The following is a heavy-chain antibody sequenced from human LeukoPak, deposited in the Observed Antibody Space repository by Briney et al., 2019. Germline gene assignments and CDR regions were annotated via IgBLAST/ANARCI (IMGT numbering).Heavy chain of an antibody. J-gene: IGHJ4*02. CDR2: ISGSGGST. CDR3: AKGMYYDSSGYLLPDY. CDR1: GFTFSSYA. Sequence: PGGSLRLSCAASGFTFSSYAMSWARQAPGKGLEWVSAISGSGGSTYYADSVKGRFTISRDNSKNTLYLQMNSLRAEDTAVYYCAKGMYYDSSGYLLPDYWGQGTLVTVSS. V-gene: IGHV3-23*01. D-gene: IGHD3-22*01.